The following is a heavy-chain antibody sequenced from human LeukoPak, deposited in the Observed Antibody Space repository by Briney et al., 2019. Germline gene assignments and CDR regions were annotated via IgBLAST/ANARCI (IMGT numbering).Heavy chain of an antibody. J-gene: IGHJ4*02. CDR3: AREASRWNLSGGDY. V-gene: IGHV4-30-4*08. Sequence: SETLSLTCTVSGGSISSGDYYWSWIRQPPGKGLEWIGYIYYSGSTYYNPSLKSRVTISVDTSKNQFSLKLSSVTAADTAVYCCAREASRWNLSGGDYWGQGTLVTVSS. D-gene: IGHD7-27*01. CDR1: GGSISSGDYY. CDR2: IYYSGST.